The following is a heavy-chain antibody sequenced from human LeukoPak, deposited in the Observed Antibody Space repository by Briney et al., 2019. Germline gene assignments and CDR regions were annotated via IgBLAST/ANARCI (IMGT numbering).Heavy chain of an antibody. D-gene: IGHD3-22*01. V-gene: IGHV4-34*01. CDR2: INHSGST. Sequence: SETLSLTCAVYGGSFSGYYWTYIRQPPGKGLEWIGKINHSGSTNYNPSLKSRVTISVDTSKNQFSLKLNSVTAADTAVYYCARSHYYDSSGSHNNWFDPWGQGTLVTVSS. CDR3: ARSHYYDSSGSHNNWFDP. CDR1: GGSFSGYY. J-gene: IGHJ5*02.